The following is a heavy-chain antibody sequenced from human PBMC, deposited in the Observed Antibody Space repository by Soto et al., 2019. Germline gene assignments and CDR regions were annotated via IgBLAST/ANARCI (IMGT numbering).Heavy chain of an antibody. V-gene: IGHV4-59*01. CDR3: ARDRSALAPYYHGVDV. J-gene: IGHJ6*01. CDR1: GGSLSNYY. Sequence: QVQLHESGPGLVKPSETLSLTCSVSGGSLSNYYWSWIRQPPGKGLEWIANIFYSGTTNYNPSLKSRFTISVDTSKNQVSLRLSSVTAADTAVYYCARDRSALAPYYHGVDVW. D-gene: IGHD5-18*01. CDR2: IFYSGTT.